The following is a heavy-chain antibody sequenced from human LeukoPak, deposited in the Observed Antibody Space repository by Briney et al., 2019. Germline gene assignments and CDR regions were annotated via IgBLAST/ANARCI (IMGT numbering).Heavy chain of an antibody. Sequence: SDTLSLTCSISGGALNSHYWSWIRESPGKGLEWIAYIHYSGRTDYSPSLKSRVAISLDTSKTQVSLTMISVTAADTAVYYCATLRGSATAVFDTWGLGTRVTVSS. D-gene: IGHD2-21*02. V-gene: IGHV4-59*08. CDR3: ATLRGSATAVFDT. J-gene: IGHJ4*02. CDR2: IHYSGRT. CDR1: GGALNSHY.